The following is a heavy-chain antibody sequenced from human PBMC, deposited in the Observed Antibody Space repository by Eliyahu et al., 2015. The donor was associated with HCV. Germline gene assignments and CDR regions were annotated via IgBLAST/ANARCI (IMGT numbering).Heavy chain of an antibody. CDR2: IQFSGST. J-gene: IGHJ4*02. CDR3: VAVLRWFGDLLYGDY. CDR1: GASIDSSVYY. Sequence: QLQLQESGPGLVKPSETLSLACSVSGASIDSSVYYWGWIRQPPGRGLXWIGSIQFSGSTYYNESLKSRITLSLDSAKNQFSLDLSSVTAADTATYYCVAVLRWFGDLLYGDYWGQGALVTVSS. D-gene: IGHD3-10*01. V-gene: IGHV4-39*01.